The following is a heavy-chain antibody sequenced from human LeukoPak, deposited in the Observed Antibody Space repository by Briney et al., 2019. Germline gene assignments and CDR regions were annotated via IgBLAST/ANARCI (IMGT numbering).Heavy chain of an antibody. D-gene: IGHD3-22*01. CDR3: ARGGNYYDSPYYFDY. CDR1: GHTFTGYY. J-gene: IGHJ4*02. V-gene: IGHV1-2*02. Sequence: ASVKVSCKASGHTFTGYYMHWVRQAPGQGLEWMGWINPNSGGTNYAQKFQGRVTMTRDTSISTAYMELSRLRSDDTAVYYCARGGNYYDSPYYFDYWGQGTLVTVSS. CDR2: INPNSGGT.